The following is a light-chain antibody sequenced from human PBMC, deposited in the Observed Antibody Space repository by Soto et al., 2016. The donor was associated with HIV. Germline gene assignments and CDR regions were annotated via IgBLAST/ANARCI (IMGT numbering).Light chain of an antibody. CDR2: AAS. Sequence: IQMTQSPSSLSASIGDRVTITCRASQMINNYLNWYQQKPGKAPKLLIYAASSLQVGVPSRFSGSASGTDFSLTISNLQPEDFATYYCQQSDSIPLTFGQGTRVEI. V-gene: IGKV1-39*01. CDR3: QQSDSIPLT. CDR1: QMINNY. J-gene: IGKJ5*01.